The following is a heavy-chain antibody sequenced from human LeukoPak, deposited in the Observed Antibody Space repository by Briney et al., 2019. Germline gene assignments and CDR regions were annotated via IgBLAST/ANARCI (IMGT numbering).Heavy chain of an antibody. D-gene: IGHD2-15*01. V-gene: IGHV4-59*01. J-gene: IGHJ3*02. CDR1: GGSISSYY. Sequence: PSETLSLTCTVSGGSISSYYWSWFRQSPGKGLEWIGYIYYSGSTNYNPSLKSRVTISVDTSKNQFSLKLSSVTAADTAVYYCAGGPGYCSGGSCYSGAFDIWGQGTTVTVSS. CDR3: AGGPGYCSGGSCYSGAFDI. CDR2: IYYSGST.